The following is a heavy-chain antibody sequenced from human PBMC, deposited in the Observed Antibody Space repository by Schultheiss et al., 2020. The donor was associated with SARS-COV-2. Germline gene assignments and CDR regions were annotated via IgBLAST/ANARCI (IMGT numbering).Heavy chain of an antibody. Sequence: GGSLRLSCAASGFTFSSYSMNWVRQAPGKGLEWVSSISSSSSYIYYADSVKGRFTISRDNAKNSLYLQMNSLRADDTAVYYCARGGDGYSSGWYPHWGQGTLVTVSS. CDR2: ISSSSSYI. D-gene: IGHD6-19*01. J-gene: IGHJ4*02. CDR1: GFTFSSYS. CDR3: ARGGDGYSSGWYPH. V-gene: IGHV3-21*01.